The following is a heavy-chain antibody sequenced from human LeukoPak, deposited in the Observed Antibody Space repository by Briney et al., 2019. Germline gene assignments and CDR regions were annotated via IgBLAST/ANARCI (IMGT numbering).Heavy chain of an antibody. CDR2: IRSSGSPI. CDR1: GFTFSSYR. CDR3: VRDPDALDF. J-gene: IGHJ4*02. Sequence: GGSLRLSCAASGFTFSSYRRNWVRQAPGKGLEWVSYIRSSGSPIYYADSVRGRFTISRDNAKNSLYLQMNSLRDEDTAVYYCVRDPDALDFWGQGTPVTVSS. V-gene: IGHV3-48*02.